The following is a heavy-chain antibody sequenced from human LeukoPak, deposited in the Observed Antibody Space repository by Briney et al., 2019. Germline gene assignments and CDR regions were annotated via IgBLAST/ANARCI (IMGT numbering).Heavy chain of an antibody. CDR2: ISYDGSNK. J-gene: IGHJ4*02. V-gene: IGHV3-30-3*01. Sequence: GRSLRLSCAASGFTFSSYAMHWVRQAPGKGLEWVAVISYDGSNKYYADSVKGRFTISRDNSKNTLYLQMNSLRAEDTAVYYCAREGSKNGYNFPIDYWGQGTLVTVSS. CDR3: AREGSKNGYNFPIDY. D-gene: IGHD5-24*01. CDR1: GFTFSSYA.